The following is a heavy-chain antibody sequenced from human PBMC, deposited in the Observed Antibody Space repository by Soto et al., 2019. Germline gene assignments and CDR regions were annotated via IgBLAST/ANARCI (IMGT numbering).Heavy chain of an antibody. CDR3: GPIAAAAGWFDP. V-gene: IGHV4-61*01. Sequence: KPSETLSLTCTVSGGSVSSGSYYWSWIRQPPGKGLEWIGYIYYSGSTNYNPSLKSRVTISVDTAKNQFSLKLSSVTAADPAVYYCGPIAAAAGWFDPWGQGTLVTVS. CDR2: IYYSGST. CDR1: GGSVSSGSYY. D-gene: IGHD6-13*01. J-gene: IGHJ5*02.